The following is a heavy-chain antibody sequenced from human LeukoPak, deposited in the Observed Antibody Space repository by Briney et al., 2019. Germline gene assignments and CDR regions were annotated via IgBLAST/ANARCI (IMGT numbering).Heavy chain of an antibody. D-gene: IGHD3-3*01. CDR1: GGSISSYY. CDR2: IYYSGST. J-gene: IGHJ5*02. CDR3: ARGRSAAFGVVIKQNWFDP. Sequence: SETLSLTCTVSGGSISSYYWSWIRQPPGKGLEWIGYIYYSGSTNYNPSLKSRVTISVDTSKNQFSLKLSSVTAADTAVYYCARGRSAAFGVVIKQNWFDPWGQGTLVTVSS. V-gene: IGHV4-59*12.